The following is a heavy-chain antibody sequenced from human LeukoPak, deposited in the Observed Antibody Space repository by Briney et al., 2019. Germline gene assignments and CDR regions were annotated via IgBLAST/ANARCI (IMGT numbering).Heavy chain of an antibody. CDR3: ARDWKCRHSYLFDP. J-gene: IGHJ5*02. V-gene: IGHV1-2*02. Sequence: ASVKVSCKASGYTFTGYYMHWVRQAPGQGLEWMGWINPNSGGTNYAQKFHGRVTMTRDTSISTAYMELSRLRSDDTAVYYCARDWKCRHSYLFDPWGQGNLVTVSS. CDR1: GYTFTGYY. CDR2: INPNSGGT. D-gene: IGHD1-26*01.